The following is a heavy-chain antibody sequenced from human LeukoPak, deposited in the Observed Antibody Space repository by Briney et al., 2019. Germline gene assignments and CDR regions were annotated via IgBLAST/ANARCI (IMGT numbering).Heavy chain of an antibody. CDR3: ARDTLGMDGYNNIDY. D-gene: IGHD5-24*01. V-gene: IGHV1-2*06. CDR1: GYTFTCYY. CDR2: INPNSGGT. J-gene: IGHJ4*02. Sequence: ASVKVSCKASGYTFTCYYMHWVGQAPGQGLEWMGRINPNSGGTNYAQKFQGRVTMTRDTSISTAYMELSRPRSDDTAVYYCARDTLGMDGYNNIDYWGQGTLVTVSS.